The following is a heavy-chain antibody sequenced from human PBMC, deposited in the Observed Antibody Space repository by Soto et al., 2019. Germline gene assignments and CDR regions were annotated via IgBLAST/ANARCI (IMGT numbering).Heavy chain of an antibody. CDR1: GYTFTSYG. CDR2: ISAYNGNT. CDR3: ARGGSGYCSSTSCYDLDY. Sequence: QVQLVQSGAEVKKPGASVKVSCKASGYTFTSYGISWVRQAPGQGLEWMGWISAYNGNTNYAQKVQGRVTMTTDTSPSTAYMELRSLRSDDTAVYYCARGGSGYCSSTSCYDLDYWGQGTLVTVSS. V-gene: IGHV1-18*01. D-gene: IGHD2-2*01. J-gene: IGHJ4*02.